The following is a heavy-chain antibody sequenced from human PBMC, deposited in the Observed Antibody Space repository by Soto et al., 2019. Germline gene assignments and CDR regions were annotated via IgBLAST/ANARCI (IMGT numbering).Heavy chain of an antibody. CDR3: AKDTYSSRWHF. CDR1: GFAFINCP. CDR2: ISNRGSDT. V-gene: IGHV3-23*01. Sequence: PAWALKLACAGSGFAFINCPMTWVRQAPGKGLEWVSSISNRGSDTYYVDSVKGRFTISRDNSKNTLYLQMNSLRAEDTAVYYCAKDTYSSRWHFWGQGTLGTVSS. J-gene: IGHJ4*02. D-gene: IGHD6-13*01.